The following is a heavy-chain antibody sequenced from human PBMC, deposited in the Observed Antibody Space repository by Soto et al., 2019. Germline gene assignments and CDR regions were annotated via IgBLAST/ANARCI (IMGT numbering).Heavy chain of an antibody. CDR3: AADQPGKLLWFGELHYYYGMDV. Sequence: SVKVSCKASGFTFTSSAVQWVRQARGQRLEWIGWIVVGSGNTNYAQKFQERVTITRDMSTSTAYMELSSLRSEDTAVYCCAADQPGKLLWFGELHYYYGMDVWGQGTTVTVSS. CDR1: GFTFTSSA. D-gene: IGHD3-10*01. V-gene: IGHV1-58*01. J-gene: IGHJ6*02. CDR2: IVVGSGNT.